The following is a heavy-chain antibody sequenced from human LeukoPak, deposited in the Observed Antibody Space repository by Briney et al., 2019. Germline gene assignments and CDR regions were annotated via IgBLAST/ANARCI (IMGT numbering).Heavy chain of an antibody. J-gene: IGHJ4*02. Sequence: PSETLSLTCAVSGYSISSGYYWGWIRQPPGKGLEWIGSIYHSGSTYYNPSLKSRVTISVDTPKNQFSLKLSSVTAADTAVYYCASRVGYCSSTSCPLDYCGQGTLVTVSS. V-gene: IGHV4-38-2*01. CDR2: IYHSGST. CDR3: ASRVGYCSSTSCPLDY. CDR1: GYSISSGYY. D-gene: IGHD2-2*03.